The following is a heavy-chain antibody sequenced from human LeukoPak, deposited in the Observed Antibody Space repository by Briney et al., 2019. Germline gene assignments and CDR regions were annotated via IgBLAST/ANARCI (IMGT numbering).Heavy chain of an antibody. Sequence: KPGGSLRLSCAASGFTFSDYYMSWIRQAPGKGLEWVSYISSSGSTIYYADSVKGRFTISRDNAKNSLYLRMNSLRAEDTAVYYCAREQLVVYYYYYYMDVWGKGTTVTVSS. CDR1: GFTFSDYY. CDR2: ISSSGSTI. D-gene: IGHD6-13*01. J-gene: IGHJ6*03. V-gene: IGHV3-11*04. CDR3: AREQLVVYYYYYYMDV.